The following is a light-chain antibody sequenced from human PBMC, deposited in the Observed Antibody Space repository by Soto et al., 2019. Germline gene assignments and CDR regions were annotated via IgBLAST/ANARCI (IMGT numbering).Light chain of an antibody. CDR1: TSNIGSNT. CDR2: SNN. Sequence: QSVLTQPPSASGTPGQRVNISCSGSTSNIGSNTVNWYQQLPGTAPKLLIYSNNQRPSGVPDRFSVSKSGTSASLAISGLQSEDEADYYCAAWDYSLNGWVFGGGTKLTVL. V-gene: IGLV1-44*01. J-gene: IGLJ3*02. CDR3: AAWDYSLNGWV.